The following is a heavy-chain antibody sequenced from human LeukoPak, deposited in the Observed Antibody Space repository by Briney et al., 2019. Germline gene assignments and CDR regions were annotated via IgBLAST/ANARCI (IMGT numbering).Heavy chain of an antibody. CDR3: AEDHSSSSGYYYAPDAFDI. CDR2: ISGSGGST. CDR1: GFTFSSYA. J-gene: IGHJ3*02. Sequence: GSLRLSCAASGFTFSSYAMSWVRQAPGKGLEWVSAISGSGGSTYYADSVKGRLTISRDNSKNTLYLQMNSLRAEDTAVYYCAEDHSSSSGYYYAPDAFDIWGQGTMVTVSS. D-gene: IGHD3-22*01. V-gene: IGHV3-23*01.